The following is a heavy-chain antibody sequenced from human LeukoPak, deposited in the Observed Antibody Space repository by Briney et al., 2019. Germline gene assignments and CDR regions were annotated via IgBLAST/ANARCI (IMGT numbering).Heavy chain of an antibody. CDR2: IYHSGST. Sequence: SQTLSLTCAVSGGSISSGGYSWSWIRQPPGKGLEWIGYIYHSGSTYYNPSLKSRVTISVDRSKNQFSLKLSSVTAADTAVYYCARDPLNWGQHDAFDIWGQGTMVTVSS. V-gene: IGHV4-30-2*01. J-gene: IGHJ3*02. CDR1: GGSISSGGYS. D-gene: IGHD7-27*01. CDR3: ARDPLNWGQHDAFDI.